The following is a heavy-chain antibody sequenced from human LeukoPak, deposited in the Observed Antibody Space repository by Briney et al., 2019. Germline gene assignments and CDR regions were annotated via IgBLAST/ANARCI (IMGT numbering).Heavy chain of an antibody. CDR1: GYSFTTYW. Sequence: GESLKISCKGSGYSFTTYWIGWVRQMPGKGLEWMGIIYPGDSETRYSPSFQGQVTISADNSISTAYLQWSSLKASDTAMYYCTRLIVAGTGSPWGQGTLVTVSS. CDR3: TRLIVAGTGSP. CDR2: IYPGDSET. V-gene: IGHV5-51*01. D-gene: IGHD6-19*01. J-gene: IGHJ5*02.